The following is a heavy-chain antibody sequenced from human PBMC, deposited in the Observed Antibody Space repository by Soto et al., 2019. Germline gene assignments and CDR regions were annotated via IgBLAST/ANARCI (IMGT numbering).Heavy chain of an antibody. J-gene: IGHJ4*02. CDR2: IWYDGSNK. D-gene: IGHD6-13*01. CDR1: GFTFSSYG. CDR3: ARVAAAGVDY. V-gene: IGHV3-33*01. Sequence: QVQLVESGGGVVQPGRSLRLSCAASGFTFSSYGMHWVRQAPGKGLEWVAVIWYDGSNKYYADSVKGRFTISRDNSKNTLYLQMNSLRAEDTAVYYCARVAAAGVDYWGQGTLVTVSS.